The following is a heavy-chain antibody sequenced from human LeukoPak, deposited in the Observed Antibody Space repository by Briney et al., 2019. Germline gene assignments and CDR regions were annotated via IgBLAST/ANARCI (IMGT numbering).Heavy chain of an antibody. CDR3: ARGHWFDP. CDR1: GFTFSDYY. V-gene: IGHV3-7*03. J-gene: IGHJ5*02. CDR2: IKPDGSEK. Sequence: GGSLRLSCAASGFTFSDYYMSWVRQAPGKGLEWVAYIKPDGSEKSYVDSVKGRFTISRDNAKNSLYLQMNSLRAEDTAVYSCARGHWFDPWGQGTLVTVSS.